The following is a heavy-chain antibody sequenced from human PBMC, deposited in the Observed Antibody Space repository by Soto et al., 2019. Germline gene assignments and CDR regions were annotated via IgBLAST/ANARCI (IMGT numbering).Heavy chain of an antibody. D-gene: IGHD1-26*01. V-gene: IGHV1-69*13. CDR3: ARDNKVVGATSFYYYYGMDV. Sequence: SVKVSCKASGGTFSSYAISWVRQAPGQGLEWMGGIIPIFGTANYAQKFQGRVTITADESTSTAYMELSSLRSEDTAVYYCARDNKVVGATSFYYYYGMDVWGQGTTVTVSS. J-gene: IGHJ6*02. CDR1: GGTFSSYA. CDR2: IIPIFGTA.